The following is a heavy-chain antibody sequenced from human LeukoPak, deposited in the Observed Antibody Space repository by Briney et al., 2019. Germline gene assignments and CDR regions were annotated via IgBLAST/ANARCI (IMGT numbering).Heavy chain of an antibody. J-gene: IGHJ5*02. V-gene: IGHV3-33*06. D-gene: IGHD2-21*02. CDR1: GFMLSRSD. Sequence: PGGSLRLSCAASGFMLSRSDIHWVRQAPGKGLEWVAVIWHDRSDTYGSNKYYADSVKGRFTISRDNSKNTVYLQMNSLRVEDTAVYYCAKDGNCGGDCYGWFDPWGQGALVTVSS. CDR2: IWHDRSDTYGSNK. CDR3: AKDGNCGGDCYGWFDP.